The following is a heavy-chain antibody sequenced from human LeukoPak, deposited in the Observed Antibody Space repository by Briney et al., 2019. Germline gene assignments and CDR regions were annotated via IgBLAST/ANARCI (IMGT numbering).Heavy chain of an antibody. V-gene: IGHV5-51*01. Sequence: PGESLKISCQGSGYSFTSYWIGWVRQMPGKGLEWMGIIYPGDSDTRYSPSFQGQVTISADKSISTAYLQWSSLKASDTAMYYCARPNPSSTDAFDIWGQGTMVTVSS. D-gene: IGHD6-13*01. CDR1: GYSFTSYW. CDR2: IYPGDSDT. CDR3: ARPNPSSTDAFDI. J-gene: IGHJ3*02.